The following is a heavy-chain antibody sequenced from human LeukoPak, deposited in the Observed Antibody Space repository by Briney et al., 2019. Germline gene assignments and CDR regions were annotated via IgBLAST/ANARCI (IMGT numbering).Heavy chain of an antibody. J-gene: IGHJ4*02. CDR3: ARSRYYGSGSYPGLFDY. D-gene: IGHD3-10*01. V-gene: IGHV1-2*02. Sequence: ASVKVSCKASGYTFTGYYMHWVRQAPGQGLEWMGWINPNSGGTNYAQKFQGRVTMTRDTSISTAYMELSRLRSDDTALYHCARSRYYGSGSYPGLFDYWGQGTLVTVSS. CDR2: INPNSGGT. CDR1: GYTFTGYY.